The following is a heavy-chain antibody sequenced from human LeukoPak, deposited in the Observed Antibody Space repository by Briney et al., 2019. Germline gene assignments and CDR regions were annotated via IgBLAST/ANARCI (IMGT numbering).Heavy chain of an antibody. Sequence: SETLSLTCAVYGGSFSGYYWSWIRQPPGKGLEWVGEINHSGSTNYNPSLKIRFTISVDTSKNQFSLKPSSVTAADTAVYYCARGRVWGSYRQNFDYWGQGTLVTVSS. CDR2: INHSGST. CDR3: ARGRVWGSYRQNFDY. J-gene: IGHJ4*02. V-gene: IGHV4-34*01. D-gene: IGHD3-16*02. CDR1: GGSFSGYY.